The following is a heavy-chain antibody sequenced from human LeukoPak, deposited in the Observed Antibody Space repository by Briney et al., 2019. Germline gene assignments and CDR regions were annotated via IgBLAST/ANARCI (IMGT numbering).Heavy chain of an antibody. D-gene: IGHD3-22*01. V-gene: IGHV3-74*01. J-gene: IGHJ4*02. CDR3: ARVKYYYDTSGYYLDY. CDR1: GFTFSSYW. Sequence: GGSLRLSCAASGFTFSSYWMHWVRQDPGKGLVWVSRINSDGSSTNYADSVKGRFTISRDNAKNTLYLQMDSLRAEDTAVYYCARVKYYYDTSGYYLDYWGQGTLVTVSS. CDR2: INSDGSST.